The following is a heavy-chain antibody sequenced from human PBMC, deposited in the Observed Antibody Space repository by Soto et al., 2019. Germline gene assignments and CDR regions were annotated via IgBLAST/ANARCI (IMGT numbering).Heavy chain of an antibody. J-gene: IGHJ6*02. CDR1: GGSISSGGYY. Sequence: PSETLSLTCTVSGGSISSGGYYWSWIRQHPGKGLEWIGYIYYSGSTYYNPSLKSRVTISVDTSKNQFSLKLSSVTAADTAVCYCARDRMGYSGRGGHYYGMDVWGQGTTVTVSS. D-gene: IGHD1-26*01. CDR3: ARDRMGYSGRGGHYYGMDV. CDR2: IYYSGST. V-gene: IGHV4-31*03.